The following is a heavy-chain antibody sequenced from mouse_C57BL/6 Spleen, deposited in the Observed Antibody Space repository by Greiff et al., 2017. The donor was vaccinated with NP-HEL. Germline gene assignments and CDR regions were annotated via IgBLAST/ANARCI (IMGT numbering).Heavy chain of an antibody. CDR1: GYTFTSYT. CDR2: INPSSGYT. V-gene: IGHV1-4*01. Sequence: QVQLKESGAELARPGASVKMSCKASGYTFTSYTIHWVKQRPGQGLEWIGYINPSSGYTKYNQKFKDKATLTADKSSSTAYMQLSSLTSEDSAVYYCSRARNNYFYYFDYWGQGTTLTVSS. D-gene: IGHD5-2*01. J-gene: IGHJ2*01. CDR3: SRARNNYFYYFDY.